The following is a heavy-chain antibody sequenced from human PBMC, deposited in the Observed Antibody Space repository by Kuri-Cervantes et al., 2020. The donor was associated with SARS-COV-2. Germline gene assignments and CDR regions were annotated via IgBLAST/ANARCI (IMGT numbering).Heavy chain of an antibody. Sequence: SVKVSCKASGGTFSSYAISWVRQAPGQGLEWVGGITPVFGPVHYAQSFQGRVTITADESTRTVYMELSSLRSDDTAVYYCARASRLAAPYNYFYYLDGWGKGTTVTVSS. CDR1: GGTFSSYA. D-gene: IGHD6-13*01. J-gene: IGHJ6*03. CDR2: ITPVFGPV. CDR3: ARASRLAAPYNYFYYLDG. V-gene: IGHV1-69*13.